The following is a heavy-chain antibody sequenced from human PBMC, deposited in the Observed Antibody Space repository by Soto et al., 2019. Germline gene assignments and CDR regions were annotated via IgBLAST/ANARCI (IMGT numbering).Heavy chain of an antibody. CDR1: GGSISGGRYY. CDR3: TRDRGFGMDV. V-gene: IGHV4-31*03. Sequence: QVPLQESGPGLVKPSQTLSLTCNVSGGSISGGRYYWNWIRQHPGKGLEWIGNIYDNGITYYNPSLKNRVIISEDTSKNQFSLRLSSVTAADTAVYYCTRDRGFGMDVWGQGTTVTVSS. J-gene: IGHJ6*02. CDR2: IYDNGIT.